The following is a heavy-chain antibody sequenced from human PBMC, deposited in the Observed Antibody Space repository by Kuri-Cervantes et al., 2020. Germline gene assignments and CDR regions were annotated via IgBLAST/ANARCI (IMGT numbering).Heavy chain of an antibody. Sequence: SETLSLTCTVSGGSISSGDYYWSWIRQPPGKGLEWIGYIHYSGSTYYNPSLKSRVTISVDTSKNQFSLKLSSVTAADTAVYYCAREGYYDSSGYYYYNWGQGTLVTVSS. CDR1: GGSISSGDYY. CDR3: AREGYYDSSGYYYYN. CDR2: IHYSGST. J-gene: IGHJ4*02. V-gene: IGHV4-30-4*01. D-gene: IGHD3-22*01.